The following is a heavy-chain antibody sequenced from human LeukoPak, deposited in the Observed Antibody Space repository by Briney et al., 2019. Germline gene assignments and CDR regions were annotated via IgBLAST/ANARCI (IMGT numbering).Heavy chain of an antibody. CDR1: GFTSSSYS. V-gene: IGHV3-21*01. Sequence: PGGSLRLSCAASGFTSSSYSMNWVRQAPGKGLEWVSSISSSSSYIYYADSVKGRFTISRDNAKNSLYLQTNSLRAEDTAVYYCANQEYQLLPSYWGQGTLVTVSS. J-gene: IGHJ4*02. CDR2: ISSSSSYI. D-gene: IGHD2-2*01. CDR3: ANQEYQLLPSY.